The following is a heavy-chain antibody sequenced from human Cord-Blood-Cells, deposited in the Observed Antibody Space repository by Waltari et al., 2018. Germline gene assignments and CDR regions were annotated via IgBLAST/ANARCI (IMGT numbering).Heavy chain of an antibody. CDR2: IAYDGSNK. J-gene: IGHJ5*02. CDR1: GFTSSSYS. D-gene: IGHD4-4*01. CDR3: ARAGDDYSNYNWFDP. V-gene: IGHV3-30-3*01. Sequence: QVQLVESGGGVVQPGRSLRLSCAASGFTSSSYSINVVRQAPGKGLEWVAVIAYDGSNKYYADSVKGRFTISRDNSKNTLYLQMNSLRAEDTAVYYCARAGDDYSNYNWFDPWGQGTLVTVSS.